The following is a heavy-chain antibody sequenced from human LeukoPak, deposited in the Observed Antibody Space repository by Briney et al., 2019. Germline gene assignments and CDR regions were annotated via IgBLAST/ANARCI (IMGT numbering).Heavy chain of an antibody. CDR2: INSDGSST. J-gene: IGHJ3*02. Sequence: GGSLRLSCAASGFTFSSYWMHWVRQAPGKGLVWVSRINSDGSSTSYADSVKGRFNISRDNAKHTLYLQMNSLRAEDTAVYYCARALYNWNYGALGAFDIWGQGTMVTVSS. D-gene: IGHD1-7*01. CDR1: GFTFSSYW. CDR3: ARALYNWNYGALGAFDI. V-gene: IGHV3-74*01.